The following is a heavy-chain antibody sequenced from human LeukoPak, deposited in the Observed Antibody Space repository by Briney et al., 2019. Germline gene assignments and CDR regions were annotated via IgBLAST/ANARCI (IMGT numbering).Heavy chain of an antibody. D-gene: IGHD6-19*01. V-gene: IGHV3-48*01. CDR3: AKDPSSYSSGWYQTGGWFDP. J-gene: IGHJ5*02. CDR2: ISSSGSTI. Sequence: GGSLRLSCAASGFTFSSYGMNWVRQAPGKGLEWVSYISSSGSTIYYADSVKGRFTISRDNSKNTLYLQMNSLRAEDTAVYYCAKDPSSYSSGWYQTGGWFDPWGQGTLVTVSS. CDR1: GFTFSSYG.